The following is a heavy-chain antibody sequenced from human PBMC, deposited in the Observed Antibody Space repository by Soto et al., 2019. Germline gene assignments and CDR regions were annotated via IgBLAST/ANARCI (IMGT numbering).Heavy chain of an antibody. D-gene: IGHD2-15*01. Sequence: QITLKESGPTLVKPTQTLTLTCTFSGFSLSTSGVGVGWIRQPPGKALEWLALIYWDDDKRYSPSLKSRLTITKDTSKTQVVLTMTNMDPVDTATYYCAHRQCCQDLGWFDPWGQGTLVTVS. CDR1: GFSLSTSGVG. CDR3: AHRQCCQDLGWFDP. CDR2: IYWDDDK. J-gene: IGHJ5*02. V-gene: IGHV2-5*02.